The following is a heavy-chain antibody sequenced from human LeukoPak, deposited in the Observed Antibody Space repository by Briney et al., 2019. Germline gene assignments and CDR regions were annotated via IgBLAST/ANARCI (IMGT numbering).Heavy chain of an antibody. CDR3: ARDFEEILPTIIGDY. CDR1: GFTCSSYA. CDR2: ISYDGSNK. J-gene: IGHJ4*02. V-gene: IGHV3-30*01. D-gene: IGHD5-12*01. Sequence: PGGSLRLSCAASGFTCSSYAMHWVRQAPGNGLEGVAVISYDGSNKYYAHYVKGQFTIPRHNSKNTLYLQMNSLSAEDTAVYYCARDFEEILPTIIGDYWGQGTLVTVSS.